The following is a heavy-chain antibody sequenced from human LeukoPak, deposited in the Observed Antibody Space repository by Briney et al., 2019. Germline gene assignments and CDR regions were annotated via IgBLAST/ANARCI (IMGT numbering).Heavy chain of an antibody. CDR2: IYSGGST. CDR3: ARDLTTPGGLFSPFDY. Sequence: PGGSLRLPCAASGFTVSSNYMSWVRQAPGKGLEWVSVIYSGGSTYYADSVKGRFTISRDNSKNTLYLQMNSLRAEDTAVYYCARDLTTPGGLFSPFDYWGQGTLVTVSS. CDR1: GFTVSSNY. J-gene: IGHJ4*02. D-gene: IGHD3-22*01. V-gene: IGHV3-66*01.